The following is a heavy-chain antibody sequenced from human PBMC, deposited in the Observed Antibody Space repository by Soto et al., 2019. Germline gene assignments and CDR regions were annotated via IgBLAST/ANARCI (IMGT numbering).Heavy chain of an antibody. D-gene: IGHD5-12*01. CDR2: INAGNGKT. J-gene: IGHJ4*02. V-gene: IGHV1-3*01. Sequence: ASVKVSCKASGYTFSNYAIHWLRQGPGQRLEWMGWINAGNGKTKYSQKFQGRLTITADDFTSTVYMELSRLRYEDTAVYYCARENGVAVATILYYFDYWGPGTLVTVSS. CDR1: GYTFSNYA. CDR3: ARENGVAVATILYYFDY.